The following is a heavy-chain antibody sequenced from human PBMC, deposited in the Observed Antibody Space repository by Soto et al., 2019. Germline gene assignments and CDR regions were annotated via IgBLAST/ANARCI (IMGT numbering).Heavy chain of an antibody. CDR3: YVDYGDYVSGSGFSPSPPRPASA. CDR2: INAGNGNT. J-gene: IGHJ4*02. CDR1: GYTFTSYA. Sequence: GASVKVSCKASGYTFTSYAMHWVRQAPGQRLEWMGWINAGNGNTKYSQKFQGRVTITRDTSASTAYMELSSLRSEDTAVYYCYVDYGDYVSGSGFSPSPPRPASAWGQGTLVTVSS. V-gene: IGHV1-3*01. D-gene: IGHD4-17*01.